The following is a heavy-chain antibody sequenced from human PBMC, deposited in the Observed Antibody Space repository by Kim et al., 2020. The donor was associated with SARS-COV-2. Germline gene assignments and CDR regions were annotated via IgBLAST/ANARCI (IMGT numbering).Heavy chain of an antibody. J-gene: IGHJ6*02. CDR2: IIPIFGTA. V-gene: IGHV1-69*13. CDR3: ARSMVRGVISYYYYGMDV. CDR1: GGTFSSYA. Sequence: SVKVSCKASGGTFSSYAISWVRQAPGQGLEWMGGIIPIFGTANYAQKFQGRVTITADESTSTAYMELSSLRSEDTAVYYCARSMVRGVISYYYYGMDVWGQGTTVTVSS. D-gene: IGHD3-10*01.